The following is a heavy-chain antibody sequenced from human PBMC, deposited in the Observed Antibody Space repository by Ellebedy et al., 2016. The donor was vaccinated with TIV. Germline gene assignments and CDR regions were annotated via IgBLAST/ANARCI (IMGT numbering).Heavy chain of an antibody. CDR3: ARDQWLGRAYYFDS. J-gene: IGHJ4*02. CDR2: IKQDGSEK. D-gene: IGHD6-19*01. CDR1: GFTFSNYW. V-gene: IGHV3-7*01. Sequence: GESLKISCATSGFTFSNYWMTWIRQAPGKGLEWVANIKQDGSEKYYVDSVKGRFSISRDNAKNSLYVQMNSLTDEDTDVYYCARDQWLGRAYYFDSWGQGTLVTVSS.